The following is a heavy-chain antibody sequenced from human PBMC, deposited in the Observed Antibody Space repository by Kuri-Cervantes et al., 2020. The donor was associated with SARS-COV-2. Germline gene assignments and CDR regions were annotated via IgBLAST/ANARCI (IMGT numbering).Heavy chain of an antibody. CDR1: YASMTSFY. D-gene: IGHD4-11*01. Sequence: SETLSLTCTVSYASMTSFYWSWIRQSPGRGLEWIGYMYYTGKSNYNPSLESRVSMSLAASESRSFLTLTSVTTADTAIYYRASGNDFSLDYWGQGILVTVSS. CDR2: MYYTGKS. CDR3: ASGNDFSLDY. V-gene: IGHV4-59*01. J-gene: IGHJ4*02.